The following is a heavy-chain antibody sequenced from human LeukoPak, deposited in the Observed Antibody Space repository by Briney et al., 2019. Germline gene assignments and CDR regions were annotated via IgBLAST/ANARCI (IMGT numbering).Heavy chain of an antibody. J-gene: IGHJ4*02. Sequence: ASVKVSCKASGYTFSNYYISRVRQAPAQGLEWMGWISAYNGNTEYAQKFQDRVTLTTDTSTSTAYMELRSLRSDDTAVYYCAREGERWLHSSFDCWGQGTLVTVSS. V-gene: IGHV1-18*01. CDR3: AREGERWLHSSFDC. D-gene: IGHD5-24*01. CDR1: GYTFSNYY. CDR2: ISAYNGNT.